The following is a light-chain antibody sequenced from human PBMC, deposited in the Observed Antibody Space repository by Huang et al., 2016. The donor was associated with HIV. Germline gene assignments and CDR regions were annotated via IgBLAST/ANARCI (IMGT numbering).Light chain of an antibody. J-gene: IGKJ3*01. CDR3: MQAIQIPT. CDR1: QSLLHRNGYNY. Sequence: DIVMTQSPLSLPVTPGEPASISCRSSQSLLHRNGYNYLDWYLQKPGQSPQLLIYLGSNRASGDPDRFSGSGSGTDFTLKISRVEAEDVGIYYCMQAIQIPTFGPGTKVDIK. CDR2: LGS. V-gene: IGKV2-28*01.